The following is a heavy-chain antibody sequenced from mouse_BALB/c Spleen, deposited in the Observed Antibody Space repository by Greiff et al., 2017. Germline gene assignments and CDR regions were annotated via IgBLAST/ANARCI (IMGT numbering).Heavy chain of an antibody. Sequence: QVQLKQSGPELVKPGASVKMSCKASGYTFTDYVISWVKQRTGQGLEWIGEIYPGSGSTYYNEKFKGKATLTADKSSNTAYMQLSSLTSEDSAVYFCAREGYYDAMDYWGQGTSVTVSS. CDR3: AREGYYDAMDY. J-gene: IGHJ4*01. CDR2: IYPGSGST. D-gene: IGHD2-2*01. V-gene: IGHV1-77*01. CDR1: GYTFTDYV.